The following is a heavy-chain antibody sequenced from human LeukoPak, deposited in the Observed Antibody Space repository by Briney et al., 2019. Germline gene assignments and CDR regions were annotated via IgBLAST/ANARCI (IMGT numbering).Heavy chain of an antibody. CDR1: AYSIKNGYY. D-gene: IGHD3-10*01. J-gene: IGHJ3*02. CDR3: ARDAERRGQPIDI. Sequence: SETLSLTCIVSAYSIKNGYYWGWIRQPPGKGLGWIGSIIHSGITYYNPSLRSRVTVSIDTSKNQFSLKVNSVTAADTAVYYCARDAERRGQPIDIWGQGAMVTVSS. CDR2: IIHSGIT. V-gene: IGHV4-38-2*02.